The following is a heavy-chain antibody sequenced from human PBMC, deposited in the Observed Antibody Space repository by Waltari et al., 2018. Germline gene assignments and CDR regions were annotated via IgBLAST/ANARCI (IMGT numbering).Heavy chain of an antibody. D-gene: IGHD5-12*01. Sequence: ESQLVESGGGLVQPGGSLSLWCAASEFTFAIDWMRWVRQAPGRGLEWVANIKKDGSEKYYVDSVKGRFTISRDNAKNSLYLQMSSRRVDDTAVYYCARGDGYSGYDVWGQGTLVTVSS. J-gene: IGHJ4*02. CDR1: EFTFAIDW. CDR2: IKKDGSEK. V-gene: IGHV3-7*01. CDR3: ARGDGYSGYDV.